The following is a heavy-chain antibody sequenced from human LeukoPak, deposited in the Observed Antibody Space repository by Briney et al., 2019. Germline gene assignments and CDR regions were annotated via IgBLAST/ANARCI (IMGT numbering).Heavy chain of an antibody. J-gene: IGHJ4*02. CDR1: GFTLSSYA. CDR2: IYHSGST. Sequence: GSLRLSCATSGFTLSSYAMHWVRQPPGKGLEWIGEIYHSGSTNYNPSLKSRVTISVDKSKNQFSLKLSSVTAADTAVYYCAIISGYSYGTPYFDYWGQGTLVTVSS. V-gene: IGHV4-4*02. CDR3: AIISGYSYGTPYFDY. D-gene: IGHD5-18*01.